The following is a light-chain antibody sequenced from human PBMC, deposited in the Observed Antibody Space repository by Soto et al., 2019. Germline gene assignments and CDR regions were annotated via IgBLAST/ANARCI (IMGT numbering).Light chain of an antibody. J-gene: IGLJ2*01. Sequence: QSVLTQPRSVSGAPGQSVTISCTGTSSDVGGYNYVSWYQQHPGKAPKLMIYEVSNRHSGVSNRFSGSKSGKTASLTISGLQAEDEADYYCSSYTSSSTLVVFGGGTQLTVL. CDR2: EVS. V-gene: IGLV2-14*01. CDR1: SSDVGGYNY. CDR3: SSYTSSSTLVV.